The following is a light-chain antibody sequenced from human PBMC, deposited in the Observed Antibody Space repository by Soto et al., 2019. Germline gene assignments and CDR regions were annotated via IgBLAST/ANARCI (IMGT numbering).Light chain of an antibody. CDR2: DAS. V-gene: IGKV3-11*01. Sequence: EIVLTQSPATLSLSPGERATLSCRASQNIRSTLAWYQQKPGQAPRLLIYDASHRTTGIPARFSGGGSGTDFTLTISSLQPEDFATYYCQQIYSIPITFGQGTRLEIK. J-gene: IGKJ5*01. CDR1: QNIRST. CDR3: QQIYSIPIT.